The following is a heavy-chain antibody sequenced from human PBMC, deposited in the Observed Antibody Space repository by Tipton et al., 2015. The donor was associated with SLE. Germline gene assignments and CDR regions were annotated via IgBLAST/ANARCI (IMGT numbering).Heavy chain of an antibody. J-gene: IGHJ5*02. D-gene: IGHD5-18*01. V-gene: IGHV4-59*11. CDR2: IYDSGST. Sequence: TLSLTCTVSAGFIRSHFWNWFRQPPGKGLEWIGYIYDSGSTDYNSSLDSRVTISLDTSRNQFSLWLTSVIAADTAVYYCARLHGYSYGLNWFDPWGQGTLISVSS. CDR3: ARLHGYSYGLNWFDP. CDR1: AGFIRSHF.